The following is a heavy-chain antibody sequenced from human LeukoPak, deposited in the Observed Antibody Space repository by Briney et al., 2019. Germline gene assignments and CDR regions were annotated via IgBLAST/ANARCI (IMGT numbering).Heavy chain of an antibody. J-gene: IGHJ3*02. CDR2: ISGSGGNT. D-gene: IGHD6-19*01. Sequence: GGSLRLSCAASGFTFNNYAMSRVRQAPGKGREWVSAISGSGGNTYYADSVKGRFTISRDNSNNTLYLQMTSLRAEDTAVYYCAKDRKQWLVVGGAFDIWGQGTMVTVSS. CDR3: AKDRKQWLVVGGAFDI. CDR1: GFTFNNYA. V-gene: IGHV3-23*01.